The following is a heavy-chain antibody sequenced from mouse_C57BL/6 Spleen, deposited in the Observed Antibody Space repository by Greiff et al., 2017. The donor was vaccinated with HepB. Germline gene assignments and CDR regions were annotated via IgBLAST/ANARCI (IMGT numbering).Heavy chain of an antibody. CDR1: GFSLTSYG. CDR2: IWRGGST. Sequence: VMLVESGPGLVQPSQSLSITCTVSGFSLTSYGVHWVRQSPGKGLEWLGVIWRGGSTDYNAAFMSRLSITKDNSKSQVFFKMNSLQADDTAIYYCAKGITTVGAMDYWGQGTSVTVSS. V-gene: IGHV2-5*01. D-gene: IGHD1-1*01. J-gene: IGHJ4*01. CDR3: AKGITTVGAMDY.